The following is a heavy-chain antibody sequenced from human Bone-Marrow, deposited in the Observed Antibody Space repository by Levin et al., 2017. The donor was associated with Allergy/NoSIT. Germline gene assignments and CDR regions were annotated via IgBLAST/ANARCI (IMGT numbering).Heavy chain of an antibody. Sequence: SCAASGFTISTYAMNWVRQAPGRGLEWVSTFSPGGGHKTYYADSVKGRFTISGDIAQNTLYLQMNSLRADDTAIYYCARRAFNWGHFDYWGQGALVTVSS. V-gene: IGHV3-23*01. CDR3: ARRAFNWGHFDY. CDR1: GFTISTYA. J-gene: IGHJ4*02. D-gene: IGHD7-27*01. CDR2: FSPGGGHKT.